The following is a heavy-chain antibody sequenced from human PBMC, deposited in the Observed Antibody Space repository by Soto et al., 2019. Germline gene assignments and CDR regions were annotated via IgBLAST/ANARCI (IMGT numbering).Heavy chain of an antibody. CDR2: INHSGST. CDR3: ARGRTYYDFWRGHQLVFDY. Sequence: QVQLQQWGAGLLKPSETLSLTCAVYGGSFSGYYWSWIRQPPGKGLEWIGEINHSGSTNYNPSLKSRVTISVDTSKNQFSLKLSSVTAADTAVYYCARGRTYYDFWRGHQLVFDYWGQGTLVTVSS. V-gene: IGHV4-34*01. J-gene: IGHJ4*02. CDR1: GGSFSGYY. D-gene: IGHD3-3*01.